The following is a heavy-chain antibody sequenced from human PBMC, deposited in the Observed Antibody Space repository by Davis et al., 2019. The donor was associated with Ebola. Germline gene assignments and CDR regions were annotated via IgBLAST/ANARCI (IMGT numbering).Heavy chain of an antibody. V-gene: IGHV3-21*01. CDR3: VKRMTTVTSSQWFFDL. D-gene: IGHD4-17*01. J-gene: IGHJ2*01. CDR2: ISSSSSYI. CDR1: GFTFSSYG. Sequence: PGGSLRLSCAASGFTFSSYGMNWVRQAPGKGLEWVSSISSSSSYIYYADSVKGRFTISRDNAKNSLYLQMNSLRAEDTAMYYCVKRMTTVTSSQWFFDLWGRGTLVTVSS.